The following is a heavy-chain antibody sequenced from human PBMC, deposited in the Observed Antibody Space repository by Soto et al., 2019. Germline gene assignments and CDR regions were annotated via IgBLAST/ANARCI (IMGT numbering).Heavy chain of an antibody. J-gene: IGHJ3*02. CDR3: ARHALVLRYFDWPGRWVDDAFDI. CDR1: GGSISSSSYY. CDR2: IYYSGST. D-gene: IGHD3-9*01. V-gene: IGHV4-39*01. Sequence: QLQLQESGPGLVKPSETLSLTCTVSGGSISSSSYYWGWIRQPPGKGLEWIGSIYYSGSTYYNPSLKSRVTISVDTSKNQFSLKLSSVTAADTAVYYCARHALVLRYFDWPGRWVDDAFDIWGQGTMVTVSS.